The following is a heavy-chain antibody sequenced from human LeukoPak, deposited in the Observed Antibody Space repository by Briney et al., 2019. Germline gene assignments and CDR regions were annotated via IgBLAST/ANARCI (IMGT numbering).Heavy chain of an antibody. CDR2: ISLSGLT. J-gene: IGHJ4*02. CDR1: GGSISSTNW. D-gene: IGHD1-26*01. CDR3: SRESGAFSPFGH. V-gene: IGHV4-4*02. Sequence: SETLSPTCGVSGGSISSTNWCSWVRQPPGQGLEWIGEISLSGLTNYNPSLKSRVTMSLDKSKNHLSLNLTSVTAADTAVYYCSRESGAFSPFGHWGQGTLVIVSS.